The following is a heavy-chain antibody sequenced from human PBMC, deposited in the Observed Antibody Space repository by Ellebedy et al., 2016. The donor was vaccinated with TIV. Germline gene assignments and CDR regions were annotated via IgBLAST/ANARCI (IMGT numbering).Heavy chain of an antibody. D-gene: IGHD1-26*01. Sequence: TVSCKGSGYSFSSYWITWVRQMPGKGLESLGRSDPSDSYTKYSPSFQGHVTISADKSIDTAYLQWSSLKASDTAFYYCARFSGSFGGFDYWGQGTLVTVSS. V-gene: IGHV5-10-1*01. CDR1: GYSFSSYW. J-gene: IGHJ4*02. CDR3: ARFSGSFGGFDY. CDR2: SDPSDSYT.